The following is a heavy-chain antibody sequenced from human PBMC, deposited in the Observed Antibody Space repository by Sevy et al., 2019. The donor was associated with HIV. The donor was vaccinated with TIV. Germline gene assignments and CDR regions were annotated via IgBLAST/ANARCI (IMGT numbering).Heavy chain of an antibody. CDR2: IYYSGIT. Sequence: SETLSLTCTVSGDSISSGGYYWSWIRQHPGKGLEWIGYIYYSGITYYNPSLKSRVAISVDTSKNQFSLKLTSVTAADTAVYYGARDRGGSPDYWGQGTLVTVSS. CDR1: GDSISSGGYY. D-gene: IGHD3-16*01. J-gene: IGHJ4*02. CDR3: ARDRGGSPDY. V-gene: IGHV4-31*03.